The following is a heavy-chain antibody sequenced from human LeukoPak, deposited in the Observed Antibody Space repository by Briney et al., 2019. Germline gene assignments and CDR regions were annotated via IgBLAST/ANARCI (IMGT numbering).Heavy chain of an antibody. D-gene: IGHD6-13*01. Sequence: GGSLRLSCVASGFTFSSYGMHWVRQAPGKGLEWVAVISYDGSNKYHADSVKGRFTISRDNSKNTLYLQMNSLRAEDTAVYYCAKQLGGEDYWGQGTLVTVSS. CDR3: AKQLGGEDY. V-gene: IGHV3-30*18. CDR2: ISYDGSNK. CDR1: GFTFSSYG. J-gene: IGHJ4*02.